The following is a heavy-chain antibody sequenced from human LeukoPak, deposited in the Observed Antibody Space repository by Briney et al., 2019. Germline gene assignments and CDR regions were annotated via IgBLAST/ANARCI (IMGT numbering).Heavy chain of an antibody. CDR2: ISGSGGST. CDR3: AKCNFDSSAHFDY. J-gene: IGHJ4*02. CDR1: GFTFSSYA. D-gene: IGHD3-22*01. V-gene: IGHV3-23*01. Sequence: GGSLRLSCAASGFTFSSYAMTWVRQAPGKGLEWVSGISGSGGSTYYADSAKGRFTISRDNSRNTLYLQMNSLRAEDTAAYYCAKCNFDSSAHFDYWGQGTLVTVSS.